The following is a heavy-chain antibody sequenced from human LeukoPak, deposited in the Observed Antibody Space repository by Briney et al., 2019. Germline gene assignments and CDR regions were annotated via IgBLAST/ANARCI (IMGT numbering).Heavy chain of an antibody. CDR2: ISAGSGTI. CDR3: ARRKDSGSQSHDY. CDR1: AFTFSIYG. Sequence: GGSLRLSCAVSAFTFSIYGMNWVRQAPGKGLEWVSYISAGSGTISYADSVKGRFTISRDNAQNSLYLQMNSLRAEDTAVYYCARRKDSGSQSHDYWGQGTLVTVSS. J-gene: IGHJ4*02. D-gene: IGHD1-26*01. V-gene: IGHV3-48*01.